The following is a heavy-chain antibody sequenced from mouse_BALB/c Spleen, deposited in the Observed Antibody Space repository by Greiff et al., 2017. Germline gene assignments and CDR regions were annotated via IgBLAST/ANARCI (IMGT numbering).Heavy chain of an antibody. CDR1: GYTFTSYW. Sequence: QVQLQQSGAELAKPGASVKMSCKASGYTFTSYWMHWVKQRPGQGLEWIGYINPSTGYTEYNQKFKDKATLTVDKSSSTAYMQLSSPTSEDSAVYYCARSDYRYDDYWGQGTTLTVSS. D-gene: IGHD2-14*01. CDR3: ARSDYRYDDY. V-gene: IGHV1-7*01. J-gene: IGHJ2*01. CDR2: INPSTGYT.